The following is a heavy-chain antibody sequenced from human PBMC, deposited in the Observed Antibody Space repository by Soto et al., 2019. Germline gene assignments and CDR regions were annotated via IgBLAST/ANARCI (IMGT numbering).Heavy chain of an antibody. J-gene: IGHJ3*02. CDR2: IIPIFGTA. D-gene: IGHD4-17*01. Sequence: GASVKVSCKASGGTFSSYAISWVRQAPGQGLEWMGGIIPIFGTANYAQKFQGRVTITADESTSTAYMELSSLRSEDTAVYYCAGRLTTVVTTDDAFDIWGQGTMVTVSS. CDR3: AGRLTTVVTTDDAFDI. CDR1: GGTFSSYA. V-gene: IGHV1-69*13.